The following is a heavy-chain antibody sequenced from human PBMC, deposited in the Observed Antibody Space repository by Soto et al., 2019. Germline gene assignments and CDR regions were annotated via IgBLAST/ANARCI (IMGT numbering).Heavy chain of an antibody. Sequence: SETLSLTCTVSGGSISSSSYYWGWIRQPPGKGLEWIGSIYYSGSTYYNPSLKSRVTISVDTSKNQFPLKLSSVTAADTAVYYCARYWDDSSGYYYVFDYWGQGTLVTVSS. CDR2: IYYSGST. D-gene: IGHD3-22*01. J-gene: IGHJ4*02. CDR3: ARYWDDSSGYYYVFDY. CDR1: GGSISSSSYY. V-gene: IGHV4-39*01.